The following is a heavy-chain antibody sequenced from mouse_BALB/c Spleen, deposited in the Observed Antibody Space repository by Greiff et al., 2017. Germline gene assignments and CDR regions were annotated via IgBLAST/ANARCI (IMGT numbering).Heavy chain of an antibody. J-gene: IGHJ1*01. CDR1: GFTFSSFG. CDR2: ISSGSSTI. D-gene: IGHD2-1*01. Sequence: DVHLVESGGGLVQPGGSRKLSCAASGFTFSSFGMHWVRQAPEKGLEWVAYISSGSSTIYYADTVKGRFTISRDNPKNTLFLQMTSLRSEDTAMYYCARGGNYRWYFDVWGAGTTVTVSS. V-gene: IGHV5-17*02. CDR3: ARGGNYRWYFDV.